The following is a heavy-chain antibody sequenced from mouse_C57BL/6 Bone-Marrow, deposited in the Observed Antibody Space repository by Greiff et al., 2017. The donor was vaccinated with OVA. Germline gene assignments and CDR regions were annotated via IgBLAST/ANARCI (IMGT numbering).Heavy chain of an antibody. D-gene: IGHD2-3*01. V-gene: IGHV1-80*01. J-gene: IGHJ4*01. Sequence: QVQLQQSGAELVKPGASVKISCKASGYAFSSYWMNWVKQRPGKGLEWIGQIYPGDGDTNYNGKFKGKATLTADKSSSTAYMQLSSLTSEDSAVYFCARPPPYDGSRYYYAMDYWGQGTSVTVSS. CDR1: GYAFSSYW. CDR2: IYPGDGDT. CDR3: ARPPPYDGSRYYYAMDY.